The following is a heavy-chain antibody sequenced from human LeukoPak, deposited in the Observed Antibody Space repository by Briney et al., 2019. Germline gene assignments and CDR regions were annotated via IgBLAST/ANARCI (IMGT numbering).Heavy chain of an antibody. CDR2: ISYDGSNK. V-gene: IGHV3-30*04. CDR3: ARGGSSWDFAFDI. D-gene: IGHD6-13*01. J-gene: IGHJ3*02. Sequence: GSLRLSCAASGFIFSSYAMHWVRQAPGKGLEWVAVISYDGSNKYYADSVKGRFTISRDNSKNTLYLQMNSLRAEDTAVYYCARGGSSWDFAFDIWGQGTMVTVSS. CDR1: GFIFSSYA.